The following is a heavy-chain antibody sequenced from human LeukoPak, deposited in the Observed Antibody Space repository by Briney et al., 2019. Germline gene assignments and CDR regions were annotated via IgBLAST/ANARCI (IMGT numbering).Heavy chain of an antibody. CDR2: ISSSSSYI. Sequence: KAGGSLRLSCAASGFTFSSYSMNWVRQAPGKGLEWVSSISSSSSYIYYADSVKGRFTISRDNAKNSLYLQMNSLRAEDTAVYYCANEAVAGTHYFDYWGQGTLVTVSS. D-gene: IGHD6-19*01. CDR3: ANEAVAGTHYFDY. J-gene: IGHJ4*02. V-gene: IGHV3-21*01. CDR1: GFTFSSYS.